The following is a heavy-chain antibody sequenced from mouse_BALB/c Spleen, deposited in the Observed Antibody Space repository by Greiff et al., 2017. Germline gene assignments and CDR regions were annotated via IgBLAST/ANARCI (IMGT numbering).Heavy chain of an antibody. V-gene: IGHV5-12-1*01. D-gene: IGHD2-2*01. Sequence: DVHLVESGGGLVKPGGSLKLSCAASGFAFSSYDMSWVRQTPEKRLEWVAYISSGGGSTYYPDTVKGRFTISRDNAKNTLYLQMSSLKSEDTAMYYCARPFYYGYGGFAYWGQGTLVTVSA. CDR3: ARPFYYGYGGFAY. J-gene: IGHJ3*01. CDR1: GFAFSSYD. CDR2: ISSGGGST.